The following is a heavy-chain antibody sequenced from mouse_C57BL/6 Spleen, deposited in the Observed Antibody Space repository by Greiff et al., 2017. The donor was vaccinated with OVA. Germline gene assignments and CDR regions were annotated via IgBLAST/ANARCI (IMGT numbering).Heavy chain of an antibody. CDR1: GFNIQDYY. CDR3: ARGGSNYVRFAD. V-gene: IGHV14-2*01. D-gene: IGHD2-5*01. J-gene: IGHJ3*01. CDR2: IDPEDGDT. Sequence: EVQRVQSGAELAQPGASVKLSCTASGFNIQDYYMHWVKQRTEQGLEWIGRIDPEDGDTKYDPKFQGKATITADTSSNTAYLQLSSLTSEDAAVXYGARGGSNYVRFADWGEVTLVTVSA.